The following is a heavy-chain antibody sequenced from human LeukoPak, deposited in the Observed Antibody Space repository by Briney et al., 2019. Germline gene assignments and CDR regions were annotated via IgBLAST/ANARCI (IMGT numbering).Heavy chain of an antibody. J-gene: IGHJ4*02. Sequence: GGSLRLSCSASGFTFSNYWMSWVRQAPGKGLEWVANIKQDESEKYYVDSVKGRFTISRDNAKSSLYLQMNSLRAEDTALYYCARCSSSSVPPYYFDYWGQGTLVTVSS. CDR3: ARCSSSSVPPYYFDY. D-gene: IGHD6-6*01. CDR2: IKQDESEK. CDR1: GFTFSNYW. V-gene: IGHV3-7*03.